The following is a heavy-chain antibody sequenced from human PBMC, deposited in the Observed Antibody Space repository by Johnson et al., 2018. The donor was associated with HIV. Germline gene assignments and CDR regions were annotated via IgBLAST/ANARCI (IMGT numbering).Heavy chain of an antibody. V-gene: IGHV3-15*01. CDR1: GFTFSNAW. J-gene: IGHJ3*01. Sequence: VQLVESGGGLVKPGGSLRLSCAASGFTFSNAWMSWVRQAPGKGLEWVGRIKSKIDGGTIDYAAPVEGRFSISRDDSKNTLYMEVNSLKTEDTATYYCSTGINYDFWGGLLRGAVDLWVQGTMVTVSS. CDR3: STGINYDFWGGLLRGAVDL. CDR2: IKSKIDGGTI. D-gene: IGHD3-3*01.